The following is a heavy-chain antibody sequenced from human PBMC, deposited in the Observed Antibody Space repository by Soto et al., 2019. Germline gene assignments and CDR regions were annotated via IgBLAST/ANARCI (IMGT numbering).Heavy chain of an antibody. D-gene: IGHD3-3*01. CDR1: GGSFSGYY. J-gene: IGHJ4*02. Sequence: QVQLQQWGAGLLKPSETLSLTCAVYGGSFSGYYWSWIRQPPGKGLEWIGEINHSGSTNYNPSLKSRVPLSVDTSKNQFSLKLSSVAAADTAVYYCARGLRFLEDAYYFDYWGQGTLVTVSS. CDR2: INHSGST. V-gene: IGHV4-34*01. CDR3: ARGLRFLEDAYYFDY.